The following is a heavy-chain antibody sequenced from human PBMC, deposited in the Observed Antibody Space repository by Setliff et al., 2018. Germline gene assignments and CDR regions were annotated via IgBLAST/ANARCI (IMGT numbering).Heavy chain of an antibody. Sequence: ASVKVSCKASGYIFTNYVIQWVRQAPGQGLEWMGWVSPYSGNTYYAQKFQGRVTMTTDTSTSTAYMDLRSLRSDDTAVYYCARNIMIFGVVNTAEYFQHWGQGTLVTVSS. V-gene: IGHV1-18*01. CDR2: VSPYSGNT. CDR1: GYIFTNYV. J-gene: IGHJ1*01. CDR3: ARNIMIFGVVNTAEYFQH. D-gene: IGHD3-3*01.